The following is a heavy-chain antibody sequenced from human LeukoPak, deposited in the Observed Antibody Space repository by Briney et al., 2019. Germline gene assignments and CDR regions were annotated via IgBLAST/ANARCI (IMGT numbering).Heavy chain of an antibody. CDR2: IWYDGSNK. V-gene: IGHV3-33*01. J-gene: IGHJ4*02. D-gene: IGHD6-13*01. CDR1: GFTFSSYG. CDR3: ARGRSSSHNYYFDY. Sequence: GSLRLSCAASGFTFSSYGMHWVRQAPGKGLEWVAVIWYDGSNKYYADSVKGRFTISRDNSKNTLYLQMNSLRAEDTAVYYCARGRSSSHNYYFDYWGQGTLVTVSS.